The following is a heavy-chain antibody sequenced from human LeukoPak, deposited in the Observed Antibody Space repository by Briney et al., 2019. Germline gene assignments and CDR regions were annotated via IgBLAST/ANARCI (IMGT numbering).Heavy chain of an antibody. CDR1: GGSFSGYY. Sequence: SETLSLTCAVYGGSFSGYYWSWILQPPGKGLECIGEINHSGSTNYNPSLKSRVTISVDTSKNQFSLKLSSVTAADTAVYYCARGRYGSGSYYDDYWGQGTLVTVSS. CDR3: ARGRYGSGSYYDDY. CDR2: INHSGST. V-gene: IGHV4-34*01. J-gene: IGHJ4*02. D-gene: IGHD3-10*01.